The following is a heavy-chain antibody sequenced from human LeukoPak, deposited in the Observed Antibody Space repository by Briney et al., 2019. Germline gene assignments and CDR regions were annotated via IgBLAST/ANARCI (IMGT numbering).Heavy chain of an antibody. J-gene: IGHJ4*02. CDR2: INPSGGST. CDR1: GYTFTSYY. D-gene: IGHD3-3*01. CDR3: ARSTIHETSHFDY. Sequence: ASVKVSCKASGYTFTSYYMHWVRQAPGQGLEWMGIINPSGGSTRYAQKYQGRVTMTRDTSTSTVYMELSSLRSEDTAVYYCARSTIHETSHFDYWGQGTLVTVSS. V-gene: IGHV1-46*01.